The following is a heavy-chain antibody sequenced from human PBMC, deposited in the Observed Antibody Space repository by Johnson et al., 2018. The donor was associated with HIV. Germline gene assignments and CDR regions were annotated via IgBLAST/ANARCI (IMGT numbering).Heavy chain of an antibody. Sequence: VQLVESGGGLSQPGGSLRLSCAASGFIVSSNYMTWVRQAPGKGLEWVSGISGSGTTTYNADSVKGRFTISRDNSKNTVFLQMDSLRGEDTADYYCARDPGNGGRPFDAFDIWGQGTMVTVSS. CDR3: ARDPGNGGRPFDAFDI. CDR1: GFIVSSNY. J-gene: IGHJ3*02. V-gene: IGHV3-66*03. CDR2: ISGSGTTT. D-gene: IGHD4-23*01.